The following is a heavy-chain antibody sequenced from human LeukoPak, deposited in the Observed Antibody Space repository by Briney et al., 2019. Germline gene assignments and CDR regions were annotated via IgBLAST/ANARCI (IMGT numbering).Heavy chain of an antibody. CDR3: ACIYYDSSGYYYVDY. CDR1: GGPISSYY. J-gene: IGHJ4*02. D-gene: IGHD3-22*01. CDR2: IYYSGST. Sequence: SETLSLTCTVSGGPISSYYWSWIRQPPGKGLEWIGYIYYSGSTNYNPSLKSRVTISVDTSKNQFSLKLSSVTAADTAVYYCACIYYDSSGYYYVDYWGQGTLVTVSS. V-gene: IGHV4-59*12.